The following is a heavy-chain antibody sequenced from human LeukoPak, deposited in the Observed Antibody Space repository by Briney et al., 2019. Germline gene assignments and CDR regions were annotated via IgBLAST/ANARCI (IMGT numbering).Heavy chain of an antibody. CDR1: GGSISSYY. CDR3: AMGIKEVSFDY. V-gene: IGHV4-59*01. CDR2: IYYSGST. Sequence: SETLSLTCTVSGGSISSYYWSWLRQPPGKGQEWIGYIYYSGSTNYNPSLKSRVTISVDTSKNQFSLKLSSVTAADTAVYYCAMGIKEVSFDYWGQGTLVTVSS. J-gene: IGHJ4*02. D-gene: IGHD6-13*01.